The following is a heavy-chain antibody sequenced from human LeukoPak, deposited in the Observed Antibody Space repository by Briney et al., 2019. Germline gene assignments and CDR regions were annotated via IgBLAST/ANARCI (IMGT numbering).Heavy chain of an antibody. D-gene: IGHD2-2*02. CDR1: GYSISSGYY. Sequence: SETLSLTCAVSGYSISSGYYWGWIRQPSGKGLEWIGTIYHSGSTYYNSSLKSRVTISVDTSKNQFSLKLSSVTAADTAVYYCARIICSSTRCYRRGTFDIWGQGTMVTVSS. CDR3: ARIICSSTRCYRRGTFDI. J-gene: IGHJ3*02. V-gene: IGHV4-38-2*01. CDR2: IYHSGST.